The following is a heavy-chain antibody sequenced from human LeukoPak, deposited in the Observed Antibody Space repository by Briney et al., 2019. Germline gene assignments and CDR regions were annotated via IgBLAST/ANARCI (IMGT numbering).Heavy chain of an antibody. CDR3: AKDNYYGDYEVTSIFGVD. CDR1: GVTFSSHG. V-gene: IGHV3-30*02. CDR2: IRYDGTNK. Sequence: ARGSLRLSCAASGVTFSSHGMHWVRQAPGKGLEWVAFIRYDGTNKYYADSMKGLFNISRDNFKNTLYLQMNSLRAEDTAVYYCAKDNYYGDYEVTSIFGVDWGQGTLVTVSS. D-gene: IGHD4-17*01. J-gene: IGHJ4*02.